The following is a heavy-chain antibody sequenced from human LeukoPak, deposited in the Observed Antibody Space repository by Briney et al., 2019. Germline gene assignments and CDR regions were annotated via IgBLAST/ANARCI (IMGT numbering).Heavy chain of an antibody. V-gene: IGHV4-59*08. D-gene: IGHD6-6*01. Sequence: SETLSLTCTVSGGSISSYYWSWIRQPPGKGLEWIGYIYYSGSTNYNPSLKSRVTISVDTSKNQFYLKLTSVTAADTAVYYCARQAFEYSSLYYFDYWGQGTLVTVSS. CDR3: ARQAFEYSSLYYFDY. CDR1: GGSISSYY. J-gene: IGHJ4*02. CDR2: IYYSGST.